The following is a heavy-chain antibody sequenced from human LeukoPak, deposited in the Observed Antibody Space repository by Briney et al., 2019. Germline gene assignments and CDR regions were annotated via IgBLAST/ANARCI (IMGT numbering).Heavy chain of an antibody. V-gene: IGHV3-33*01. CDR3: ARAVAVAGYDY. J-gene: IGHJ4*02. Sequence: PGGSLRLSCATAGFTFSTFGIHWVRQTPGKGLEWAAAIQSDGSKQYYGDSVKGRFTISRDSSKNTVYLQMNSLRDEDTAVYYCARAVAVAGYDYWGQGTLVTVSS. CDR1: GFTFSTFG. D-gene: IGHD6-19*01. CDR2: IQSDGSKQ.